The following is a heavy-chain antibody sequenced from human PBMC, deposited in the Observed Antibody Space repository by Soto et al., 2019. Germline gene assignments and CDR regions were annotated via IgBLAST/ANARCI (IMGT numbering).Heavy chain of an antibody. CDR3: ARVDDSAWYTRDY. Sequence: LRLSCGASGFTFSSYWMNWVRQAPGKGLEWVANIKQDGSETSYVDSVQGRFTISRDNAKNSLYLQMNNLRAEDTAVYYCARVDDSAWYTRDYWGQGTLVTVSS. CDR1: GFTFSSYW. V-gene: IGHV3-7*01. J-gene: IGHJ4*02. D-gene: IGHD6-19*01. CDR2: IKQDGSET.